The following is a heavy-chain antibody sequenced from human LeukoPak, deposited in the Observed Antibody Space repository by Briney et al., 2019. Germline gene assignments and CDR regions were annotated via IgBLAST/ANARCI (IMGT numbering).Heavy chain of an antibody. D-gene: IGHD2-15*01. Sequence: GGSLRLSCAASGFTVSSNYMSWVRQAPGKGLEWVSVIYSGGSTYYADSVKGRFTISRDNSKNTLYLQMNSLRAEDTAVYYCARPSCSGGSCYYTHWGQGTLVTVSS. CDR3: ARPSCSGGSCYYTH. CDR2: IYSGGST. CDR1: GFTVSSNY. J-gene: IGHJ4*02. V-gene: IGHV3-53*01.